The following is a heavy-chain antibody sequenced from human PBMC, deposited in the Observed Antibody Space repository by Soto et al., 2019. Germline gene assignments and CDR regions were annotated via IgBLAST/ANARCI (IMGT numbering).Heavy chain of an antibody. J-gene: IGHJ1*01. CDR2: ISYDGSNK. CDR3: AKDRGCSGGSCYPQYFQH. Sequence: GGSLRLSCAASGFTFGSYGMHWVRQAPGKGLEWVAVISYDGSNKYYADSVKGRFTISRDNSKNTLYLQMNSLRAEDTAVYYCAKDRGCSGGSCYPQYFQHWGQGTLVTVSS. D-gene: IGHD2-15*01. V-gene: IGHV3-30*18. CDR1: GFTFGSYG.